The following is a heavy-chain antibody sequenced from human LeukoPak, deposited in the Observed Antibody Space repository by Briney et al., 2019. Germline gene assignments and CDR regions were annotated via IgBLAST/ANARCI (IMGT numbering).Heavy chain of an antibody. CDR3: AKHSHDGSAPYYEVQFDS. J-gene: IGHJ4*02. D-gene: IGHD3-22*01. CDR1: GFSFTYG. CDR2: IGGGDGRT. Sequence: GGSLRLSCAASGFSFTYGMSWVRQAPGKGLEWVSGIGGGDGRTYYANSVKGRFTISRDNSKNTVYLQMNSLRAEDTAVYYCAKHSHDGSAPYYEVQFDSWGQGTLVTVSS. V-gene: IGHV3-23*01.